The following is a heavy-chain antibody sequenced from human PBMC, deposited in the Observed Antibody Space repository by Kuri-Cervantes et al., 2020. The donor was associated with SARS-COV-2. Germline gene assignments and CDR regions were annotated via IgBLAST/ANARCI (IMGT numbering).Heavy chain of an antibody. D-gene: IGHD3-16*01. J-gene: IGHJ4*02. CDR3: AKEGEGYYFGS. Sequence: GGSLRLSCAASGFTVSSNYMSWVRQAPGKGLEWVSVIYSGGSTYYADSVKGRFTISRDNAKNSLYLQMNSLRAEDTAVYYCAKEGEGYYFGSWGQGTLVTVSS. V-gene: IGHV3-53*01. CDR2: IYSGGST. CDR1: GFTVSSNY.